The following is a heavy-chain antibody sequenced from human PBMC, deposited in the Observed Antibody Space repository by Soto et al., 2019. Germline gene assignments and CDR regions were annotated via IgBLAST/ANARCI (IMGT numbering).Heavy chain of an antibody. J-gene: IGHJ4*02. CDR1: GFTFSSYG. CDR2: ISYDGSNK. Sequence: GGSLRLSCAASGFTFSSYGMHWVRQAPGKGLEWVAVISYDGSNKYYADSVKGRFTISRDNSKNTLYLQMNSLRAEDTAVYYCAKDQYEGATPFDYWGQGTLVTVSS. V-gene: IGHV3-30*18. CDR3: AKDQYEGATPFDY. D-gene: IGHD1-26*01.